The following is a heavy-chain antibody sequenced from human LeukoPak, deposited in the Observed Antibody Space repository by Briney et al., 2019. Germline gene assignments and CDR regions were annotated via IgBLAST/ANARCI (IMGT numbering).Heavy chain of an antibody. J-gene: IGHJ4*02. Sequence: ASVKVSCKTSGYTFASYGASWVRQAPGQGLEWMAWISPYNGNTNYAQKLQGRVTLTTDTSTSTAYMELRSLRSDDTAVYYCARHYYGSGTYYHFDSWGQGTLVTVSS. D-gene: IGHD3-10*01. CDR1: GYTFASYG. V-gene: IGHV1-18*01. CDR3: ARHYYGSGTYYHFDS. CDR2: ISPYNGNT.